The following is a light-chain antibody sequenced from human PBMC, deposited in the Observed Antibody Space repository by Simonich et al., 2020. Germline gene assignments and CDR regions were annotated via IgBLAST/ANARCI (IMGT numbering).Light chain of an antibody. Sequence: DIVMTQSPDSLAVSLGERATINCKSSQSVLYSSNNKNYLAWYQQKPGQPHKLLIYWASTRESGVPDRFSGSGSGTEFTLTISSMQSEDFAVYYCQQYNNWPHTFGQGTKLEIK. J-gene: IGKJ2*01. CDR1: QSVLYSSNNKNY. CDR3: QQYNNWPHT. CDR2: WAS. V-gene: IGKV4-1*01.